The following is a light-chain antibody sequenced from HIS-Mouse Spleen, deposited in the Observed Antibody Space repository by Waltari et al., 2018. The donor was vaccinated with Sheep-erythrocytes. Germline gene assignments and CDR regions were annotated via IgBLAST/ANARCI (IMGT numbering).Light chain of an antibody. CDR3: CSYAGSYNHV. Sequence: SALTQPRSVSGSPGQSVTIPCPGTSSDVGGHNYVSWYQQHPGKAPKLMIYDVSKRPSGVPDRFSGSKSGNTASLTISGLQAEDEADYYCCSYAGSYNHVFATGTKVTVL. CDR1: SSDVGGHNY. J-gene: IGLJ1*01. V-gene: IGLV2-11*01. CDR2: DVS.